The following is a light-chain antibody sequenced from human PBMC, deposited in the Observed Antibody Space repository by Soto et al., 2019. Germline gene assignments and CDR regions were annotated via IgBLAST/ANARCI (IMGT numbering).Light chain of an antibody. J-gene: IGKJ1*01. CDR2: GAS. Sequence: EIVLTQSPVTLSLSPGERATLSCRASQSVNNKVAWYQQKPGQAPRLLIYGASTRATGIPARFSGSGSGTEFTLTISSLQSEDFAVYYCQQYNNWPRWTFGQGTKVDIK. CDR1: QSVNNK. V-gene: IGKV3-15*01. CDR3: QQYNNWPRWT.